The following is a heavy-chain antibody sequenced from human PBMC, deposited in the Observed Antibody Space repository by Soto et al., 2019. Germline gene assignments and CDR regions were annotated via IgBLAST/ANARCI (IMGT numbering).Heavy chain of an antibody. CDR3: ARGSLSRMVLGVKAWFDF. D-gene: IGHD3-10*01. V-gene: IGHV4-31*03. Sequence: QVQLQESGPGLVKPSQTLSLTCTVSGGSISSNGYYWTWIRQHPGKGLEWIGYIFYSGNTYYNPSLKSRVTISGDTSKNQFSLKLSSVTAADTAVYFCARGSLSRMVLGVKAWFDFCGQGILVTVSS. CDR2: IFYSGNT. CDR1: GGSISSNGYY. J-gene: IGHJ5*01.